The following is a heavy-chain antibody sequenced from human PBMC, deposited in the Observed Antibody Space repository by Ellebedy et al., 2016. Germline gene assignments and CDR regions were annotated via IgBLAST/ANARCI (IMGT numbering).Heavy chain of an antibody. CDR1: GYTFTGYY. V-gene: IGHV1-2*02. J-gene: IGHJ4*02. CDR2: INPNGGI. D-gene: IGHD1-26*01. CDR3: ARDTVGATEEVFHY. Sequence: ASVKVSCXASGYTFTGYYMHWVRQAPGQGLEWMGWINPNGGIKYAQKFQGRVTMTSDTSISTACMELSRLRSDDTAVYYCARDTVGATEEVFHYWGQGTLVTVSS.